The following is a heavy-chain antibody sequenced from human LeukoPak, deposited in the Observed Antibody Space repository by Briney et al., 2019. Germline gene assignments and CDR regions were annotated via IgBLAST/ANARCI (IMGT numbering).Heavy chain of an antibody. CDR3: AKDSYRFDY. Sequence: GGSLRLSCAASGLTFSSYGMSWVRQAPGKGLEWVSVISGGGGSTYYADSVKGRFTISRDNSKNTLYLQMNSLRADDTAVYYCAKDSYRFDYWGQGTLVTVSS. V-gene: IGHV3-23*01. J-gene: IGHJ4*02. D-gene: IGHD2-21*01. CDR2: ISGGGGST. CDR1: GLTFSSYG.